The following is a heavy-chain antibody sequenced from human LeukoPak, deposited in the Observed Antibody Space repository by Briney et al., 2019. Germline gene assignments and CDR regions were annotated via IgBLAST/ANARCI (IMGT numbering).Heavy chain of an antibody. J-gene: IGHJ4*02. CDR1: EFSVGSNY. Sequence: GGSLRLSCAASEFSVGSNYMTWVRQAPGKGLEWVSLIYSGGSTYYADSVKGRFTISRDNSKNTLYLQMNSLRAEDTAVYYCAKDFRWLLPYYFDYWGQGTLVTVSS. CDR3: AKDFRWLLPYYFDY. V-gene: IGHV3-66*02. CDR2: IYSGGST. D-gene: IGHD3-22*01.